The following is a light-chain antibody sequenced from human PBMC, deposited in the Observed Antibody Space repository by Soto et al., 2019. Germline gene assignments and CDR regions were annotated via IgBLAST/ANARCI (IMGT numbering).Light chain of an antibody. V-gene: IGKV1-8*01. Sequence: AIRMTQSPSSLSASTGDRVTITCRASQGISSYLAWYQQKPGKAPKLLIYAASTLQSGVPSRFSGSGSGTDFTLTISCLQSEDFATYYCQQYYSYPGEVTFGPGTKVDIK. J-gene: IGKJ3*01. CDR2: AAS. CDR1: QGISSY. CDR3: QQYYSYPGEVT.